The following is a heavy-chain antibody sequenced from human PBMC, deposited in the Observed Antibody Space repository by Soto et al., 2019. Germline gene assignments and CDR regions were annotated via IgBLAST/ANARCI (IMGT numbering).Heavy chain of an antibody. J-gene: IGHJ5*02. V-gene: IGHV4-59*01. Sequence: SETLSLTCTVSGGSISSYYWSWIRQPPGKGLEWIGYIYYSGSTNYNPSLKSRVTISVDTSKNQFSLKLSSVTAADTAVYYCAREGSSSWYADNWFDPWGQGTLVTVSS. D-gene: IGHD6-13*01. CDR1: GGSISSYY. CDR2: IYYSGST. CDR3: AREGSSSWYADNWFDP.